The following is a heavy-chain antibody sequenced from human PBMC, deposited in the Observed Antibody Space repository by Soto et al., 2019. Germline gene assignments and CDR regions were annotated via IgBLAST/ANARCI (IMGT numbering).Heavy chain of an antibody. V-gene: IGHV4-31*03. Sequence: SETLSLTCTVSGGSISSGGYYWSWIRQHPGKGLEWIGYIYYSGSTYYNPSLKSRVTISVDTSKNQFSLKLSSVTAADTAVYYCARVMEDGSGSYKVDYWGQGTLVTV. D-gene: IGHD3-10*01. CDR3: ARVMEDGSGSYKVDY. CDR1: GGSISSGGYY. CDR2: IYYSGST. J-gene: IGHJ4*02.